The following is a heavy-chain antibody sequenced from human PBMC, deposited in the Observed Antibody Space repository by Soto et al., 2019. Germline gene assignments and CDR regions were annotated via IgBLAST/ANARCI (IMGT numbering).Heavy chain of an antibody. D-gene: IGHD5-12*01. CDR3: WGHVDKVATWDYYYYGMDV. CDR1: GGSISSSSYY. Sequence: QLQLQESGPGLVKPSETLSLTCTVSGGSISSSSYYWGWIRQPPGKGLEWIGSIYYSGSTYYNPSLKSRVTISVDTSKNQFSLKLSSVTAADTAVYYCWGHVDKVATWDYYYYGMDVWGQGTTVTVSS. CDR2: IYYSGST. V-gene: IGHV4-39*01. J-gene: IGHJ6*02.